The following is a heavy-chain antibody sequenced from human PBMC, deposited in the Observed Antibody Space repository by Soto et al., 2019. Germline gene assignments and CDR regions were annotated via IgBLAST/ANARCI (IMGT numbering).Heavy chain of an antibody. CDR1: GGSISSYY. Sequence: KTSETLSLTCTVSGGSISSYYWSWIRQPPGKGLEWIGYIYYSGSTNYNPSLKSRVTISVDTSKNQFSLKLSSVTAADTAVYYCARVSNWNYGRGIDYWGQGTLVTVSS. D-gene: IGHD1-7*01. J-gene: IGHJ4*02. CDR3: ARVSNWNYGRGIDY. CDR2: IYYSGST. V-gene: IGHV4-59*01.